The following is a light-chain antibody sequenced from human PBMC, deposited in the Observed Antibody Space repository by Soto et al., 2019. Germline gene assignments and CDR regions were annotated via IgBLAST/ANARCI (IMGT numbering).Light chain of an antibody. CDR3: QQSYSIPIT. V-gene: IGKV1-39*01. J-gene: IGKJ5*01. Sequence: DIQMTQSPSSLSASVGDRVTITCRASPSIGTYLNWYQHKLGKAPKLLIYAASSLQGGVPSRFTGSGSGTDFTRTINSLQPEDFATYFCQQSYSIPITFGQGTRLEIK. CDR2: AAS. CDR1: PSIGTY.